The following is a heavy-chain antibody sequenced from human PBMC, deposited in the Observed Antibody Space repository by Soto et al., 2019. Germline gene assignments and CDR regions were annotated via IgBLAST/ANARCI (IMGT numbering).Heavy chain of an antibody. CDR2: IYSGGST. CDR1: GFTVSSNY. V-gene: IGHV3-53*02. J-gene: IGHJ4*02. D-gene: IGHD5-12*01. CDR3: ARVQPAKMATSDY. Sequence: EVQLVETGGGLIQPGGSLRLSCAASGFTVSSNYMSWVRQAPGKGLEWVSVIYSGGSTYYADSVKGRFTISRDNSKNTLYLQMNSLRAEDTAVYYCARVQPAKMATSDYWGQGTLVTVSS.